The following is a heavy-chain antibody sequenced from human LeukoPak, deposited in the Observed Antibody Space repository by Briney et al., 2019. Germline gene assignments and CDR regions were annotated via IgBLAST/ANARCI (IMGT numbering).Heavy chain of an antibody. V-gene: IGHV3-23*01. Sequence: PGGSLRLSCAASGLTFSNYGMAWVRQAPGKGLEWVSAISGSGESTYNADSVKGRFTISRDNSKNTLYPQMNRLRAEDTAVYYCAKDSRTTYDSSWLYYFDSWGQGTLVTVSS. CDR3: AKDSRTTYDSSWLYYFDS. CDR2: ISGSGEST. D-gene: IGHD6-13*01. CDR1: GLTFSNYG. J-gene: IGHJ4*02.